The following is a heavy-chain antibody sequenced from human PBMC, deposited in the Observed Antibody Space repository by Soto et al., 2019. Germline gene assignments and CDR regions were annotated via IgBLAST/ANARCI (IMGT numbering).Heavy chain of an antibody. J-gene: IGHJ5*02. D-gene: IGHD6-13*01. Sequence: GGSLRLSCAASGFTFSRYWMHWVRQALGKGLEWVSRINSDGSTTSYADSVKGRFTISRDNAKNTQYLQMNSLRAEDTAVYYCARVLTGSWNWFDPWGQGTLVTVSS. CDR3: ARVLTGSWNWFDP. V-gene: IGHV3-74*01. CDR1: GFTFSRYW. CDR2: INSDGSTT.